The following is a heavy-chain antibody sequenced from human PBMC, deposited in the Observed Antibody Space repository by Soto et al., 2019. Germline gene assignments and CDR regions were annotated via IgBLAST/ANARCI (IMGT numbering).Heavy chain of an antibody. CDR3: ARLSDQQLVPWFDP. J-gene: IGHJ5*02. D-gene: IGHD6-13*01. CDR1: GGSISSSSYY. CDR2: IYYSGST. Sequence: QLQLQESGPGLVKPSETLSLTCTVSGGSISSSSYYWGWIRQPPGKGLEWIGSIYYSGSTYYNPSLESRGTISVATSKNQFALKLSSVTAADTAVYYCARLSDQQLVPWFDPWGQGTLVTVSS. V-gene: IGHV4-39*01.